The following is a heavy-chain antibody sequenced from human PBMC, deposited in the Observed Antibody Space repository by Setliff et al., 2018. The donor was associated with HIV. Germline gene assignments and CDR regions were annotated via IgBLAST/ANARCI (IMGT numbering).Heavy chain of an antibody. CDR1: GFTFGDYP. D-gene: IGHD2-15*01. V-gene: IGHV3-7*01. CDR2: IGKDGSEE. Sequence: GGSLRLSCTASGFTFGDYPVSWVRQAPGKGLEWVANIGKDGSEEYYVDSVKGRFTISRDNAKNSQYLLMTGLRAEDTAVYYCAAVFTGEPGRSLDYWGQGTPVTVSS. CDR3: AAVFTGEPGRSLDY. J-gene: IGHJ4*02.